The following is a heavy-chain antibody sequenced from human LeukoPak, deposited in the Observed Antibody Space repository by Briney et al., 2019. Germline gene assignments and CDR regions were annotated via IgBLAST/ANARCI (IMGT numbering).Heavy chain of an antibody. J-gene: IGHJ4*02. Sequence: GGSLRLSCSASGFTFDDYAMHWVRQAPGKGLEWVSGISWNSGSIGYADSVKGRFTISRDNAKNSLYLQMNSLRAEDMALYYCAKGGAPTVTTTLFDYWGQGTLVTVSS. D-gene: IGHD4-11*01. CDR2: ISWNSGSI. V-gene: IGHV3-9*03. CDR1: GFTFDDYA. CDR3: AKGGAPTVTTTLFDY.